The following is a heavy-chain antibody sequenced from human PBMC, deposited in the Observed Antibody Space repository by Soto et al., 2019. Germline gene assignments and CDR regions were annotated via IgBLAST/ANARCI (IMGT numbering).Heavy chain of an antibody. Sequence: SETLSLTCTVSGGSISSYYWSWIRQHPGKGLEWIGYIYYSGSTYYNPSLKSRVTISVDTSKNQFSLKLSSVTAADTAVYYCARDNPLDYYGSGSPYFDYWGQGTLVTVSS. CDR3: ARDNPLDYYGSGSPYFDY. V-gene: IGHV4-59*06. CDR2: IYYSGST. J-gene: IGHJ4*02. CDR1: GGSISSYY. D-gene: IGHD3-10*01.